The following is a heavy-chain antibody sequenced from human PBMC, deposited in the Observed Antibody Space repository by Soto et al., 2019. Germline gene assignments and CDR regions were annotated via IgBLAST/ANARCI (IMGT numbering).Heavy chain of an antibody. Sequence: EVQVLESGGGLVQPGGSLRLSCAASGFTFSSSAMSWVRQAQGQGLAWVAGFSDSGATTWNADSVQGRFIISRDISRNTLSLQMNSLRAEDTAVYCCAHRMRESNAFDIWGRGTKVTVSS. CDR2: FSDSGATT. CDR1: GFTFSSSA. V-gene: IGHV3-23*01. J-gene: IGHJ3*02. D-gene: IGHD2-15*01. CDR3: AHRMRESNAFDI.